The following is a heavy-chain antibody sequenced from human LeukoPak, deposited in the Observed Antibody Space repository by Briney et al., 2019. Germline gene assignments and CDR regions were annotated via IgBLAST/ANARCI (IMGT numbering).Heavy chain of an antibody. V-gene: IGHV4-59*01. J-gene: IGHJ3*02. D-gene: IGHD5-18*01. CDR2: ISYSGST. CDR1: GGSISRYY. CDR3: ATTGYRGFDI. Sequence: SETLSLTCTVSGGSISRYYGSWIRQPPGKGLEWIGYISYSGSTNYNPSLKSRVTISVETSKNQFSLKLSSVTAADTAVYYCATTGYRGFDIWGQGTMVTVSS.